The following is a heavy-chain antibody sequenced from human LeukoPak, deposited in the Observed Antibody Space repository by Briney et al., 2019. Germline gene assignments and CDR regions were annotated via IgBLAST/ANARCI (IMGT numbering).Heavy chain of an antibody. D-gene: IGHD5-12*01. Sequence: SETLSLTCAVYGGSFSGYYWSWIRQPAGKGLEWIGRIYTSGSTNYNPSLKSRVTMSVDTSKNQFSLKLSSVTAADTAVYYCARSGGYSGYDTNWGQGTLVTVSS. J-gene: IGHJ4*02. V-gene: IGHV4-59*10. CDR2: IYTSGST. CDR1: GGSFSGYY. CDR3: ARSGGYSGYDTN.